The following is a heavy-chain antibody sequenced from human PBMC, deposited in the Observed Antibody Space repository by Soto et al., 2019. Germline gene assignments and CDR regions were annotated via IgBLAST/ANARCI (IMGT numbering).Heavy chain of an antibody. CDR1: GFTFSSYS. J-gene: IGHJ5*02. V-gene: IGHV3-48*01. D-gene: IGHD6-25*01. Sequence: EVQLVESGGGLVQPGGSLRLSCAASGFTFSSYSMNWVRQAPGKGLEWVSYISSSSSTIYYADSGKGRFTISRDNAKNAMYLHMNSLSAEDTAVYYCAREYSSVLGDWFDPGGQGTLVTVSS. CDR2: ISSSSSTI. CDR3: AREYSSVLGDWFDP.